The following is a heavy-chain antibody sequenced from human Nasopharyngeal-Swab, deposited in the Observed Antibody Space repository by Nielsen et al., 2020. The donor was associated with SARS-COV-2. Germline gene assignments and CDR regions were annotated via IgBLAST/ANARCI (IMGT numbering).Heavy chain of an antibody. D-gene: IGHD4-23*01. Sequence: GGSLRLSCAASGFTFSSFGMHWVRQAPGKGLEWVAFIAHDASNEYYGDSVKGRFSISRDSSKNTLYLQMNSLTTDDTAVYYCARDEVQQGTTTVGYLDYWGQGTLVTVSP. J-gene: IGHJ4*02. V-gene: IGHV3-30*03. CDR3: ARDEVQQGTTTVGYLDY. CDR2: IAHDASNE. CDR1: GFTFSSFG.